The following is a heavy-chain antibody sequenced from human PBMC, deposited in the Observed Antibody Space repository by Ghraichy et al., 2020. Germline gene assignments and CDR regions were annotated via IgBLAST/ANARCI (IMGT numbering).Heavy chain of an antibody. CDR1: GFTFSSYW. CDR2: INSDGSST. Sequence: GGSLRLSCAASGFTFSSYWMHWVRQAPGKGLVWVSRINSDGSSTSYADSVKGRFTISRDNAKNTLYLQMNSLRAEDTAVYYCARDKSYSSSFVLSLFDYWGQGTLVTVSS. J-gene: IGHJ4*02. D-gene: IGHD6-13*01. V-gene: IGHV3-74*01. CDR3: ARDKSYSSSFVLSLFDY.